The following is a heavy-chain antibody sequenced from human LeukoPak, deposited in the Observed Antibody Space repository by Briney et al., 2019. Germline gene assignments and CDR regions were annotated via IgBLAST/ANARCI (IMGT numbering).Heavy chain of an antibody. CDR1: GGSFSGYY. Sequence: SETLSLTCAVYGGSFSGYYWSWIRQPPGKGLEWIGRIYTSGSTNYNPSLKSRVTMSVDTSKNQFSLKLSSVTAADTAVYYCARGITDLGGSSWYRYYYYGMDVWGQGTTVTVSS. V-gene: IGHV4-59*10. CDR3: ARGITDLGGSSWYRYYYYGMDV. D-gene: IGHD6-13*01. CDR2: IYTSGST. J-gene: IGHJ6*02.